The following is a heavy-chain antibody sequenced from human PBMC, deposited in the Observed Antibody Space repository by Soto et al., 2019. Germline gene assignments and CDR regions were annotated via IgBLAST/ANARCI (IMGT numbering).Heavy chain of an antibody. J-gene: IGHJ1*01. D-gene: IGHD6-19*01. CDR1: GYSFTSYW. V-gene: IGHV5-51*01. Sequence: HGESLKISCKGSGYSFTSYWIGWVRQMPGKGLEWMGIIYPGDSDTRYSPSFQGQVTISADKSISTAYLQWSSLKASDTAMYYCARSSSGWYRAEYFQHWGQGTLVTVSS. CDR2: IYPGDSDT. CDR3: ARSSSGWYRAEYFQH.